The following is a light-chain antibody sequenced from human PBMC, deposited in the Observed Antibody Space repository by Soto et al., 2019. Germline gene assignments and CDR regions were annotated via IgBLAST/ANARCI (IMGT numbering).Light chain of an antibody. Sequence: EIVLTQSPATLSMSPGERATLYCRASQSVSNYLAWYQQKPGQAPRLLIYEASNRASGIPARFSGRGSGTDFTLTISSLEPEDFAVYYCQQRSNWPLTFGGGTKVEIK. V-gene: IGKV3-11*01. CDR2: EAS. CDR1: QSVSNY. CDR3: QQRSNWPLT. J-gene: IGKJ4*01.